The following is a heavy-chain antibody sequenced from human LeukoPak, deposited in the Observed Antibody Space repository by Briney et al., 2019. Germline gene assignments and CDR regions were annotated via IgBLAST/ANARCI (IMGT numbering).Heavy chain of an antibody. CDR3: ARVVATMDAFDI. V-gene: IGHV4-61*01. J-gene: IGHJ3*02. CDR1: GGSVSSGSYY. Sequence: PSETLSLTCTVSGGSVSSGSYYWSWIRQPPGKGLEWIGYIYYSGSTNYKPSLKSRVTISVDTSKNQFSLKLSSVTAADTAVYYCARVVATMDAFDIWGQGTAVTVSS. CDR2: IYYSGST. D-gene: IGHD5-12*01.